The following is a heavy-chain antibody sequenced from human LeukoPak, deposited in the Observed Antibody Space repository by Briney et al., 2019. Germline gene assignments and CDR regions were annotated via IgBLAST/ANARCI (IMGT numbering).Heavy chain of an antibody. J-gene: IGHJ1*01. CDR1: GYTFSSYG. CDR3: ARATDCSGGSCYRPEYFQH. Sequence: ASVKVSCKASGYTFSSYGISWVRQAPGQGLEWMGWISAYNGNTNYAQKLQGRVTMTTDTSTSTAYMELRSLRSDDTAVYYCARATDCSGGSCYRPEYFQHWGQGTLVTVSS. D-gene: IGHD2-15*01. V-gene: IGHV1-18*01. CDR2: ISAYNGNT.